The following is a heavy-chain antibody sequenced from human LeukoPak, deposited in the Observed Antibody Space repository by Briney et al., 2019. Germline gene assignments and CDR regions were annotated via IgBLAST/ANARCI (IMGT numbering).Heavy chain of an antibody. Sequence: AETLSLTCTVSGASVSSGSYYWSWLRQRPGKGLEWIGCIYYSGSTNYNPSLQSRVTTSVDTSKNQFSLKLSSVTAADTAVYYCARAGVDTAMGNFDLWGRGTLVTVSS. D-gene: IGHD5-18*01. J-gene: IGHJ2*01. CDR2: IYYSGST. CDR3: ARAGVDTAMGNFDL. V-gene: IGHV4-61*01. CDR1: GASVSSGSYY.